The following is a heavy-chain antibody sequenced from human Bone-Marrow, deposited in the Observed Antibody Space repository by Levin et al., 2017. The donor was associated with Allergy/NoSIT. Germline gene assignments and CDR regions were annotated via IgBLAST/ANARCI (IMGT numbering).Heavy chain of an antibody. CDR3: ARDRGFGGFQYGDAFDV. V-gene: IGHV4-59*01. J-gene: IGHJ3*01. CDR2: AYYTGST. D-gene: IGHD3-10*01. Sequence: SQTLSLTCSVSGGSMQTSYWNWIRQPPGKGLEWIEDAYYTGSTKTSPSLRSRVTISIDTSKNQFSLKMTSVTAADTAIYYCARDRGFGGFQYGDAFDVWGQGTTVIVSS. CDR1: GGSMQTSY.